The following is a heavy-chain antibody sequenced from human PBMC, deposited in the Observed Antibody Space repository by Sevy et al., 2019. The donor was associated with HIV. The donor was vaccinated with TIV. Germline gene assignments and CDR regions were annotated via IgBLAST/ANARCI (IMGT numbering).Heavy chain of an antibody. CDR3: ARGAYYGSGYNWFDP. CDR2: INTDTGNP. Sequence: ASVKVSCKTSGYTFTRYTMNWVRQAPGQGLEWMGWINTDTGNPTYAQGFTGRFVFSFDTSVNTAYLQIGSLRAEDTAIYYCARGAYYGSGYNWFDPWGQGTLVTVSS. D-gene: IGHD3-10*01. J-gene: IGHJ5*02. CDR1: GYTFTRYT. V-gene: IGHV7-4-1*01.